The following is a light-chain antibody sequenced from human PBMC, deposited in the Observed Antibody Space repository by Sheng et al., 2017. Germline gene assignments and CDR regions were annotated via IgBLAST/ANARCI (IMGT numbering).Light chain of an antibody. V-gene: IGLV2-23*02. Sequence: QSALTQPASVSGSPGQSITIPCSGTSGDVGTYNLVSWYRQDPGKAPKMMIFEVTKRPSGVSDRFSGSKSGNTASLTISRLQPEDEADYYCCSYSGSRTFVFGTGTKVTVL. CDR1: SGDVGTYNL. J-gene: IGLJ1*01. CDR2: EVT. CDR3: CSYSGSRTFV.